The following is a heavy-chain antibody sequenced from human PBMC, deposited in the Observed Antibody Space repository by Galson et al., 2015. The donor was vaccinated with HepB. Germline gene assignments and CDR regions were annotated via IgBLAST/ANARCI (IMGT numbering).Heavy chain of an antibody. CDR2: IWSDGTHK. D-gene: IGHD3-16*01. Sequence: SLRLSCAASGFTFTKSGMHWVRQAPGKGLEWMAVIWSDGTHKYCADSVRGRFSISRDNTSKTLYLHMNSLRAEDTAVYYCAKDAYKSSYYFDSWGQGILVTVSS. V-gene: IGHV3-33*06. CDR1: GFTFTKSG. CDR3: AKDAYKSSYYFDS. J-gene: IGHJ4*02.